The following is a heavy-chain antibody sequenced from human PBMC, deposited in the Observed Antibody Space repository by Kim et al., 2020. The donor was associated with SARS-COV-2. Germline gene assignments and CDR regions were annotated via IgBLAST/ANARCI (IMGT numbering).Heavy chain of an antibody. J-gene: IGHJ4*02. D-gene: IGHD6-19*01. CDR1: GFTFSSYG. V-gene: IGHV3-33*01. CDR3: ARDLFRGSGRSFDY. CDR2: IWYDGSNK. Sequence: GSLRLSCAASGFTFSSYGMHWVRQAPGKGLEWVAVIWYDGSNKYYADSVKGRFTISRDNSKNTLYLQMNSLRAEDTAVYYCARDLFRGSGRSFDYWGQGTLVTVSS.